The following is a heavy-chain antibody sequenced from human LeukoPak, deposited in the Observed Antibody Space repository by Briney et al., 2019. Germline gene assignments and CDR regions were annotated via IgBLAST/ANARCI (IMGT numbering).Heavy chain of an antibody. V-gene: IGHV3-21*01. D-gene: IGHD5-12*01. CDR3: ARDGGYALDY. Sequence: PGGSLRLSCAASGFTFSSYWMHWVRQAPGKGLVWVSSINNSSRYISYADSVNGRFTISRDNAKNSLYLQMNSLRAEDTAVYYCARDGGYALDYWGQGTLVAVSS. J-gene: IGHJ4*02. CDR1: GFTFSSYW. CDR2: INNSSRYI.